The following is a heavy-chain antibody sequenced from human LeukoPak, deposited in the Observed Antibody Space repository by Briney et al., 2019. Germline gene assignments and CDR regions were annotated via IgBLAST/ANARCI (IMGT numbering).Heavy chain of an antibody. J-gene: IGHJ4*02. V-gene: IGHV3-48*04. CDR2: ISSSGSTI. CDR1: GFTFSNAW. D-gene: IGHD2-15*01. Sequence: GGSLRLSCAASGFTFSNAWMNWVRQAPGKGLEWVSYISSSGSTIYYADSVKGRFTISRDNAKNSLYLQMNSLRAEDTAVYYCARDEIYCSGGSCYSAWDYWGQGTLVTVSS. CDR3: ARDEIYCSGGSCYSAWDY.